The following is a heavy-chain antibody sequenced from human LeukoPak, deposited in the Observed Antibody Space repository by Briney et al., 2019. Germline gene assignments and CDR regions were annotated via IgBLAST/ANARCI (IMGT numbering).Heavy chain of an antibody. V-gene: IGHV3-23*01. CDR3: AKDQYREYFRGADY. J-gene: IGHJ4*02. Sequence: PGGSLRLSCAASGFTFSTYAMTWVRQAPGKGLEWVSAIRGDGATKFYADSVKGRFTISRDNSKNTVYLQMNSLRAEDTAVYYCAKDQYREYFRGADYWGQGTLVTVSS. CDR1: GFTFSTYA. D-gene: IGHD6-6*01. CDR2: IRGDGATK.